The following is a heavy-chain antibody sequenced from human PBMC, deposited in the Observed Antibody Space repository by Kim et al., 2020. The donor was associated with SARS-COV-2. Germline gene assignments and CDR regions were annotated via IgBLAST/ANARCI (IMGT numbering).Heavy chain of an antibody. CDR2: GGT. Sequence: GGTNYAQKFQGRVTMTRDTSISTAYMELSRLRSDDTAVYYCARVQRWFDPWGQGTLVTVSS. V-gene: IGHV1-2*02. D-gene: IGHD6-25*01. CDR3: ARVQRWFDP. J-gene: IGHJ5*02.